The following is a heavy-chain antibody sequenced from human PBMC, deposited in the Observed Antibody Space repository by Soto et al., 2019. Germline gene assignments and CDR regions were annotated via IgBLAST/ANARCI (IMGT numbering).Heavy chain of an antibody. CDR2: ISSSSSYI. Sequence: GGSLRLSCAASGFTFNSYSMNWVRQAPGKGLEWVSSISSSSSYIYYADSVKGRFTISRDNAKNSLYLQMNSLRAEDTAVYYCALSWYSYYFDLWGQGTLVTVSS. CDR3: ALSWYSYYFDL. V-gene: IGHV3-21*01. CDR1: GFTFNSYS. J-gene: IGHJ4*02. D-gene: IGHD1-1*01.